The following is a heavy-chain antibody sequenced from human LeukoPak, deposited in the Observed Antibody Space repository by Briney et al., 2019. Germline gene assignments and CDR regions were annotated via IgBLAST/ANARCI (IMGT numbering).Heavy chain of an antibody. D-gene: IGHD1-14*01. Sequence: ASVKVSCKASGYTFTDYYMHWVRQAPGQGLEWMGWINLNSGGTNFAQRFQGRVTMARDTSISTAYMEVSSLRSDDTAVYYCANAPPGGPFDYWGQGTLVTVSS. CDR3: ANAPPGGPFDY. J-gene: IGHJ4*02. CDR1: GYTFTDYY. V-gene: IGHV1-2*02. CDR2: INLNSGGT.